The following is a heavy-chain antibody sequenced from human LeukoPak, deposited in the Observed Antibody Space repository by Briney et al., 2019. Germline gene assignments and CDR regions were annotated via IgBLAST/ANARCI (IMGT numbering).Heavy chain of an antibody. V-gene: IGHV1-2*02. J-gene: IGHJ3*02. D-gene: IGHD3-22*01. CDR2: INPNSGGT. Sequence: ASMKVSCKASEYTFTGYYMHWVRQAPGQGLEWMGWINPNSGGTNYAQKFQGRVTMTRDTSISTAYMELSRLRSEDTAVYYCASDYYDSKTWAFDIWGQGTMVTVSS. CDR1: EYTFTGYY. CDR3: ASDYYDSKTWAFDI.